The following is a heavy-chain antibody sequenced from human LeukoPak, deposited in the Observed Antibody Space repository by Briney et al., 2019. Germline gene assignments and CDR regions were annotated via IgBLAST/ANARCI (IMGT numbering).Heavy chain of an antibody. CDR2: IYYSGST. D-gene: IGHD2-2*01. CDR3: ARETGYCSSTSCLNWFDP. V-gene: IGHV4-59*01. CDR1: GGSISSYY. J-gene: IGHJ5*02. Sequence: SETLSLTCTVSGGSISSYYWSWIRQPPGKGLEWIGYIYYSGSTNYNPPLKSRVTISVDTSKNQFSLKLSSVTAADTAVYYCARETGYCSSTSCLNWFDPWGQGTLVTVSS.